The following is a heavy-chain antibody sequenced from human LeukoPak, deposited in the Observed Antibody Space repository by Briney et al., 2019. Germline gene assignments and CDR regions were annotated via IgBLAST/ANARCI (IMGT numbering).Heavy chain of an antibody. Sequence: PGGSLRLSCAASGFIFSSYGMHWVRQAPGKGLEWVAFIRYDGSNTYYADSVKGRFTISRDNSKNTLYLQMNSLRAEDTAVYYCARDPFDWLLLRAFDIWGQGTMVTVSS. J-gene: IGHJ3*02. V-gene: IGHV3-30*02. CDR3: ARDPFDWLLLRAFDI. CDR2: IRYDGSNT. D-gene: IGHD3-9*01. CDR1: GFIFSSYG.